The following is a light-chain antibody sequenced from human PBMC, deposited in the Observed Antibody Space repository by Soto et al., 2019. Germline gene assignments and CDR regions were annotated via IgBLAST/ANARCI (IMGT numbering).Light chain of an antibody. V-gene: IGKV3-11*01. CDR3: QQHINWPLT. CDR2: EAS. Sequence: EIVMTQSPATLSVSPGERATFSCRASQSVSSNLAWYQQKPGQAPRLLIYEASNRATGIPARFSGSGSGADFTLTISSLEPEDFALYYCQQHINWPLTFGGGTKVDIK. CDR1: QSVSSN. J-gene: IGKJ4*01.